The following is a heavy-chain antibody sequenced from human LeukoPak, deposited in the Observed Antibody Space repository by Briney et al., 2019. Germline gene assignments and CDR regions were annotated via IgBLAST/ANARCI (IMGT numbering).Heavy chain of an antibody. Sequence: GGSLRLSCAASGFTVSSYAMSWVRQAPGKGLEWVSAICGSGGRTYYAYSVRGRFTTSRDNSKKTLYLRMNILREENTAVYYGAKDSQLLWFGELEDYGGQGTLVTVSS. CDR1: GFTVSSYA. D-gene: IGHD3-10*01. J-gene: IGHJ4*02. CDR3: AKDSQLLWFGELEDY. CDR2: ICGSGGRT. V-gene: IGHV3-23*01.